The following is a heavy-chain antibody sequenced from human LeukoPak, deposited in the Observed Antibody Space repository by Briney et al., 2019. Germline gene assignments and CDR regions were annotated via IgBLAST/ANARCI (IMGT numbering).Heavy chain of an antibody. CDR1: GFTFNGYS. CDR3: ARNRGDPSYFDY. J-gene: IGHJ4*02. CDR2: ISTSSSYI. V-gene: IGHV3-21*01. D-gene: IGHD4-17*01. Sequence: GGSLRLSCTASGFTFNGYSMNWVRQAPGKWREWVSSISTSSSYIYYADSVRGRFTISRNNPKNSLYLQMNSLRAEDTAVYYCARNRGDPSYFDYWGQGTLVTVSS.